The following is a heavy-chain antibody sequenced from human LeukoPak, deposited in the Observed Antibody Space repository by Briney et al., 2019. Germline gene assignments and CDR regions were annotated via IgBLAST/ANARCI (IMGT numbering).Heavy chain of an antibody. V-gene: IGHV3-23*01. Sequence: GGSLRLSCASSGFTFSTYAMSWVRQAPGKGLEWVSIISGRGGSTYYADSVKGRFTISRDNSKNTLYLQMNSLRAEDTAVYYCAKVQDVVVIAIGEDYRGQGTLVTVSS. J-gene: IGHJ4*02. CDR1: GFTFSTYA. CDR3: AKVQDVVVIAIGEDY. D-gene: IGHD2-21*01. CDR2: ISGRGGST.